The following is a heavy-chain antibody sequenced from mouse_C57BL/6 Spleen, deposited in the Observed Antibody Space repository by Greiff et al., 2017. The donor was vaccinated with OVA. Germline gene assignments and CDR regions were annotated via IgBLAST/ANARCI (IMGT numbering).Heavy chain of an antibody. V-gene: IGHV1-64*01. CDR1: GYTFTSYW. CDR3: ARYDGNYFDY. Sequence: QVQLQQPGAELVKPGASVKLSCKASGYTFTSYWMHWVKQRPGQGLEWIGMIHPNSGSTNFNEKFKSKATLTVDKSSSTAYMQLSSLTSEDSAVYYCARYDGNYFDYWGQGTTLTVSS. CDR2: IHPNSGST. J-gene: IGHJ2*01. D-gene: IGHD2-1*01.